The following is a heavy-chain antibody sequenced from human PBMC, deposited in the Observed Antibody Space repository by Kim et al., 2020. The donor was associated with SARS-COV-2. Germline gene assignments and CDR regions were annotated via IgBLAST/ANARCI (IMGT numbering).Heavy chain of an antibody. V-gene: IGHV3-11*01. D-gene: IGHD3-22*01. CDR3: ARNYDSSGYYLT. Sequence: YYADSVKGRFTISRDNAKNSLYLQMNSLRAEDTAVYYCARNYDSSGYYLTWGQGTLVTVSS. J-gene: IGHJ5*02.